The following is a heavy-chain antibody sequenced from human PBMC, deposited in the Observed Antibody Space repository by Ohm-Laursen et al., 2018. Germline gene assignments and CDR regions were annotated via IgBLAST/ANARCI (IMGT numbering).Heavy chain of an antibody. CDR3: AKDLPTSTLRRPREPFDY. J-gene: IGHJ4*02. CDR1: GFTLSDHY. CDR2: ISGSFDTI. Sequence: SLRLSCAAAGFTLSDHYMSWIRQAPGKGLECILYISGSFDTIQYADSVKGRFTISRDNAKNSLYLQMNTLRAEDTAVYYCAKDLPTSTLRRPREPFDYWGQGTLVTVSS. D-gene: IGHD1-14*01. V-gene: IGHV3-11*01.